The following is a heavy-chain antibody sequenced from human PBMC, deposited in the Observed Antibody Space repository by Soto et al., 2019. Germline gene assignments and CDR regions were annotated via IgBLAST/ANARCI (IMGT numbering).Heavy chain of an antibody. CDR1: GGSISRYSY. Sequence: QLLLQESGPGLVKPSETLSLSCTVSGGSISRYSYWGWIRQPPGKGLGLIWTISYSGTTYYNASLKSRVTIAADTSKNQLSLKLTSVTAADTAVYYCARVPYGGYLDYWGQGTLVTVSS. CDR3: ARVPYGGYLDY. D-gene: IGHD3-22*01. J-gene: IGHJ4*02. CDR2: ISYSGTT. V-gene: IGHV4-39*01.